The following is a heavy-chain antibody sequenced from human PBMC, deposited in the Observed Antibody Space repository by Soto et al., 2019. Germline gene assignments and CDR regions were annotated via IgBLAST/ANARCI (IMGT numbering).Heavy chain of an antibody. CDR3: ARDDDNDANALDY. J-gene: IGHJ4*02. V-gene: IGHV3-33*01. CDR1: GFTFSKYG. Sequence: VQLVESGGGMVQPGTSLRLSCAESGFTFSKYGMHWVRQAPGKGLEWVALIWNDGIRKVYVDSVKGRFTISRDNSKNTLDLQMNNLRDEDTAVYYCARDDDNDANALDYWGPGTLVTVSS. CDR2: IWNDGIRK.